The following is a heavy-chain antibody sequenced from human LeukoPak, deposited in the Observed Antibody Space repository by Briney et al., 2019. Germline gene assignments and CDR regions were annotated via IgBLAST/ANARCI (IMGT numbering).Heavy chain of an antibody. V-gene: IGHV3-11*06. CDR1: GFTFSDYY. J-gene: IGHJ4*02. Sequence: PGGSLRLSCAASGFTFSDYYMSWIRQAPGKGLEWVSYISSSSSYTNYADSVKGRFTISRDNAKTSLYLQMTSLRAEDTAVYYCARGSRVWFGELLFDYWGQGTLVTVSS. D-gene: IGHD3-10*01. CDR3: ARGSRVWFGELLFDY. CDR2: ISSSSSYT.